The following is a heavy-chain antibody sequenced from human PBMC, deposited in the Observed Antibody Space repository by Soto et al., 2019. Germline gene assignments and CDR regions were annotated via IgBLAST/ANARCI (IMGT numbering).Heavy chain of an antibody. CDR1: GGPIRSSSHY. J-gene: IGHJ4*02. V-gene: IGHV4-39*02. CDR2: IDESGDS. Sequence: LSLTCTVSGGPIRSSSHYWGWIRQSPGTGLEWIGSIDESGDSYYNPSLKSRVTIFVDTSKNQFSLKLISVTGADSAIYYCAREGGYVDYWGQGTLVTVPS. D-gene: IGHD1-1*01. CDR3: AREGGYVDY.